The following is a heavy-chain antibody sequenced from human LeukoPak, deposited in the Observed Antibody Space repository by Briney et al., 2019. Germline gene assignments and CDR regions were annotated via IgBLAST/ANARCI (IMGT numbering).Heavy chain of an antibody. CDR2: IHYSGST. V-gene: IGHV4-59*01. Sequence: SETLSLTCTVSGGSISTYYWTWIRQPPGKGLEWIGYIHYSGSTNYNPSLKSRVTISVDTSKNQFSLKLSSVTAADTAEYYCARGGYYYYYGMDVWGQGTTVTVSS. CDR3: ARGGYYYYYGMDV. CDR1: GGSISTYY. J-gene: IGHJ6*02.